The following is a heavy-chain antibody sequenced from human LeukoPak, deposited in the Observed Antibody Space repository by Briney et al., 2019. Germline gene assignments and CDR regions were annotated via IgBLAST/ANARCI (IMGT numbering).Heavy chain of an antibody. Sequence: SETLSLTCAVYGGSFSGYYWSWIRQPPGKGLEWIGEINHSGSTNYNPSLKSRVTISVDTSKNQFSLKLSSVTAADTAVYYCAREDTVMRGLFDYWGQGTLVTVSS. V-gene: IGHV4-34*01. CDR3: AREDTVMRGLFDY. J-gene: IGHJ4*02. CDR1: GGSFSGYY. D-gene: IGHD5-18*01. CDR2: INHSGST.